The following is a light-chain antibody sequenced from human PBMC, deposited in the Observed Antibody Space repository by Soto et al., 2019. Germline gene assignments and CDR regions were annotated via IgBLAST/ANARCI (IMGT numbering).Light chain of an antibody. CDR1: QNVSSNL. Sequence: RATLSCRALQNVSSNLLVWYQQHPGQPPRLLIYDASNRAAGIPDRFSGSGSGTDFTLTVSSLEPEDSGVYFCHQRSNWPPITVGQGARLAIK. V-gene: IGKV3D-20*02. CDR2: DAS. J-gene: IGKJ5*01. CDR3: HQRSNWPPIT.